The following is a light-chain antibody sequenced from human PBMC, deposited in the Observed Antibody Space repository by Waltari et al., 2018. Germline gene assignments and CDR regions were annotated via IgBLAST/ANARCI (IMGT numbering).Light chain of an antibody. V-gene: IGLV2-14*03. CDR1: SSDIGGYNY. J-gene: IGLJ2*01. CDR3: SSYIDSSTLEL. CDR2: DVG. Sequence: QSALTQPASVSGSPGQSITISCTGTSSDIGGYNYVSWYQQVPGKAPKLMIYDVGNRPSGVSSRFSGSKSGNTASLTISGLQAEDEADYFCSSYIDSSTLELFGGGTSLTVL.